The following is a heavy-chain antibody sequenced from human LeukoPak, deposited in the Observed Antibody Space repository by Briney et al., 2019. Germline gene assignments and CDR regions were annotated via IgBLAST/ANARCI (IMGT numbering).Heavy chain of an antibody. Sequence: ASVKVSCKASGYTFTSYGISWVRQAPGQGLEWMGWISAYNGNTNYAQKLQGRVTMTTDTSTSTAYMELSSLRSEDTAVYYCARGPVRYFDWSTWGYYYYYMDAWGRGTTVTVSS. CDR1: GYTFTSYG. CDR2: ISAYNGNT. CDR3: ARGPVRYFDWSTWGYYYYYMDA. J-gene: IGHJ6*03. D-gene: IGHD3-9*01. V-gene: IGHV1-18*01.